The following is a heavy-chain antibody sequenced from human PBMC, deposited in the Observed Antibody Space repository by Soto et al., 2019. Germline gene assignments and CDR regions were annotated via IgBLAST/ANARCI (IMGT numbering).Heavy chain of an antibody. J-gene: IGHJ4*02. CDR2: IYYSGST. V-gene: IGHV4-31*03. CDR3: ARGVTMVRGVIHTPYFDY. D-gene: IGHD3-10*01. Sequence: QVQLQESGPGLVKPSQTLSLTCTVSGGSISSGGYYWSWIRQHPGKGLEWIGYIYYSGSTYYNPSLKSRVTISVDPSKNPFSLKLSSVTAADTAVYYGARGVTMVRGVIHTPYFDYWGQGTLVTVSS. CDR1: GGSISSGGYY.